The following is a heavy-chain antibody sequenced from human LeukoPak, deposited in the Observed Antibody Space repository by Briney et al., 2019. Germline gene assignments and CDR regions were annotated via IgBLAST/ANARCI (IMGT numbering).Heavy chain of an antibody. V-gene: IGHV2-5*01. J-gene: IGHJ4*02. CDR3: AHRHYYGSGSYYNPPYYFDY. D-gene: IGHD3-10*01. CDR2: NYGNEDK. CDR1: GCSRRTRGVG. Sequence: VWGPTLVKPAQTLTLTCTFSGCSRRTRGVGVGWIRQPPGKALEGISLNYGNEDKSYSPSRKRRHTITKDTSKNQVVLTMTNMDPVDTATYSCAHRHYYGSGSYYNPPYYFDYWGQGTLVTVSS.